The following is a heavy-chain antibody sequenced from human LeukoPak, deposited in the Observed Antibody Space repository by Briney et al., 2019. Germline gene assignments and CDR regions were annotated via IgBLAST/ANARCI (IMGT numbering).Heavy chain of an antibody. D-gene: IGHD5-24*01. V-gene: IGHV3-74*01. CDR3: ARDWVYKIDY. J-gene: IGHJ4*02. Sequence: GGSLRLSCAASGFTFTNYWMHWVRQAPGMGLVWVSRLPPDELGIIYADSVKGRFTISRDNAKNTLILQMNSLRAEDTAVYYCARDWVYKIDYWGRGTLVTVSS. CDR1: GFTFTNYW. CDR2: LPPDELGI.